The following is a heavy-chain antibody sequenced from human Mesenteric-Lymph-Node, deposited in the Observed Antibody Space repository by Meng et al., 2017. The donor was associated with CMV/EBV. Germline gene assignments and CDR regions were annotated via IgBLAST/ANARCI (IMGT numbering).Heavy chain of an antibody. Sequence: GESLKISCAASGFTFSSYSMNWVRQAPGKGLEWVANIKQDGSEKYYVDSVKGRFTISRDNAKNSLYLQMNSLRAEDTAVYYCARGSWIQLWCWDYWGQGTLVTVSS. J-gene: IGHJ4*02. D-gene: IGHD5-18*01. CDR2: IKQDGSEK. CDR3: ARGSWIQLWCWDY. V-gene: IGHV3-7*01. CDR1: GFTFSSYS.